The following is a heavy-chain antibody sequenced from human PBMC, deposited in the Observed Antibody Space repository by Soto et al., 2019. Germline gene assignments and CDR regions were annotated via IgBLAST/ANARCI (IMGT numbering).Heavy chain of an antibody. Sequence: PSETLSLTCTVSGASISSSSYYWGWIRQPPGKGLEWIGSIYYSGSTYYNPSLKSRVTISVDTSKNQFSLKLSSVTAADTAVYYCARRGSSSWLNWFDPWGQGTLVTVSS. J-gene: IGHJ5*02. V-gene: IGHV4-39*01. CDR2: IYYSGST. CDR3: ARRGSSSWLNWFDP. CDR1: GASISSSSYY. D-gene: IGHD6-13*01.